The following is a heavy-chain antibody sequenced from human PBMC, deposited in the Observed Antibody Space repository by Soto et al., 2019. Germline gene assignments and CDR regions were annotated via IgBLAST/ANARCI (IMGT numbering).Heavy chain of an antibody. J-gene: IGHJ6*02. Sequence: GSLRLSCAASGFTFSSYAMKWVRQAPGKGLEWVSLIGESGTPTYYADSVKGRFTISRDNSGNTLFLEMYSLRAEDTAVYYCARYIPGVSYYVMDVWGQGTTVTVSS. CDR3: ARYIPGVSYYVMDV. CDR1: GFTFSSYA. CDR2: IGESGTPT. V-gene: IGHV3-23*01. D-gene: IGHD2-2*01.